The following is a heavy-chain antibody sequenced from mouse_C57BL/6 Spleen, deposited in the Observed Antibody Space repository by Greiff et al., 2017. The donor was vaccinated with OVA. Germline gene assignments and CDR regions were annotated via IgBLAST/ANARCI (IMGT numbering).Heavy chain of an antibody. Sequence: QVQLQQSGAELVMPGASVKLSCKASGYTFTSYWMHWVKQRPGQGLEWIGEIDPSDSYTNYNQKFKGKSTLTVDKSSSTAYMQLSSLTSEDSAVYYCARRLYYGNYFDYWGQGTTLTVSS. J-gene: IGHJ2*01. CDR2: IDPSDSYT. CDR3: ARRLYYGNYFDY. CDR1: GYTFTSYW. V-gene: IGHV1-69*01. D-gene: IGHD2-1*01.